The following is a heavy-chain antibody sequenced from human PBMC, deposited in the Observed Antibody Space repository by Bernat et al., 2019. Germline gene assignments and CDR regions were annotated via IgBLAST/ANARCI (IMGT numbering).Heavy chain of an antibody. CDR3: ARAKVPFSSSWSFDL. CDR2: ISTGGTYI. J-gene: IGHJ2*01. V-gene: IGHV3-21*02. Sequence: EVQLVESGGGLVKPGGSLRLSCAASGFTFSSYNMNWVRQAPGKGLEWVSSISTGGTYIFYADSVRGRFTTSRDNARNSLYLQMNSLRAEDTAVYYCARAKVPFSSSWSFDLWGRGTLVTVSS. CDR1: GFTFSSYN. D-gene: IGHD6-13*01.